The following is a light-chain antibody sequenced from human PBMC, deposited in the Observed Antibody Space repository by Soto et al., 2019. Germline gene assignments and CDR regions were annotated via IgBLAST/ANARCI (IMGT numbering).Light chain of an antibody. CDR1: PCAVTSNHH. V-gene: IGLV7-46*01. CDR2: DTS. CDR3: LLSYNAARV. Sequence: QAVVTQEASLTVSPGGTVTLTSGTSPCAVTSNHHPHWFQQKAGQAPRTLIYDTSNKHSWTPARFSGSLLGDKAALTLSGAQPEDEAQYYCLLSYNAARVFGGGTKLTVL. J-gene: IGLJ2*01.